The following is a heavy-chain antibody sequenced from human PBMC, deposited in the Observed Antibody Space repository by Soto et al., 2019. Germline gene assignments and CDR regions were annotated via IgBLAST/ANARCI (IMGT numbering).Heavy chain of an antibody. V-gene: IGHV3-11*01. CDR1: GFTFSDYY. Sequence: VGSLRLSCAASGFTFSDYYMSWIRQAPGKGLEWVSYISSSGSTIYYADSVKGRFTISRDNAKNSLYLQMNSLRAEDTAVYYCARDFSGRIQLFRYYYYGMDVWGQGTTVTVSS. CDR2: ISSSGSTI. D-gene: IGHD5-18*01. CDR3: ARDFSGRIQLFRYYYYGMDV. J-gene: IGHJ6*02.